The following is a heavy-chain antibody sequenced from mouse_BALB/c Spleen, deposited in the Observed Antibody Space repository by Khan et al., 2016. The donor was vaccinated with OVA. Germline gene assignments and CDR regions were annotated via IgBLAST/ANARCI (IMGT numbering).Heavy chain of an antibody. CDR2: IWTGGST. V-gene: IGHV2-9*02. CDR3: SRYYGSYGWYFDV. J-gene: IGHJ1*01. CDR1: GFSLTNYG. D-gene: IGHD2-1*01. Sequence: QVQLKESGPGLVAPSQSLSITCTVSGFSLTNYGVHWVRQPPGKGLEWLGVIWTGGSTNYNSALMPSLSICKDNSKSQVFLNMKSLQTEDTAMYYCSRYYGSYGWYFDVWGAGTTVTVSS.